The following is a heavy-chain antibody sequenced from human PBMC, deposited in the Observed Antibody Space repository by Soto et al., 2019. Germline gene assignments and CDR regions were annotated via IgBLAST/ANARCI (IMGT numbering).Heavy chain of an antibody. CDR2: ISWNSGSI. CDR1: GFTLDDYA. CDR3: AKASLYSSSWYYYYGMDV. D-gene: IGHD6-13*01. J-gene: IGHJ6*02. V-gene: IGHV3-9*01. Sequence: LSLTCAASGFTLDDYAMHWVRQAPGKGLEWVSGISWNSGSIGYAESVKGRFTISRDNAKNSLYLQMNSLSAEDTALYYCAKASLYSSSWYYYYGMDVWGQGTTVTVSS.